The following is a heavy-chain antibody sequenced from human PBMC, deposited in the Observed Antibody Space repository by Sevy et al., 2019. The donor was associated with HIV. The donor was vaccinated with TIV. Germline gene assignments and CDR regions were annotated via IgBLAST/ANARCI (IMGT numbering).Heavy chain of an antibody. D-gene: IGHD2-21*01. CDR1: GFTFSDYY. Sequence: GGFLRLSCAVSGFTFSDYYMTWIRQAPGKGLEWVSYISSSGSTIYYADSVKGRFTISRDNGKNSLYLQMNSLRAEDTAVYYCAGEGSIRAFDIWGQGTMVTVSS. CDR2: ISSSGSTI. V-gene: IGHV3-11*04. CDR3: AGEGSIRAFDI. J-gene: IGHJ3*02.